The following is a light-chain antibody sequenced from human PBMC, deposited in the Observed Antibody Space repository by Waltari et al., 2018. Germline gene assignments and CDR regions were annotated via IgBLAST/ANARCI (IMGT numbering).Light chain of an antibody. J-gene: IGKJ1*01. CDR1: QTISSD. V-gene: IGKV1-39*01. CDR2: AAS. CDR3: QQGFLPPLT. Sequence: DIQMTQSPSSLSASIGDRVTITCRASQTISSDLIWYQQKPGKAPKLLIYAASTLHTGVPSRFSGSGSGTDFTLIISSLQPEDFATYFCQQGFLPPLTFGQGTKVDIK.